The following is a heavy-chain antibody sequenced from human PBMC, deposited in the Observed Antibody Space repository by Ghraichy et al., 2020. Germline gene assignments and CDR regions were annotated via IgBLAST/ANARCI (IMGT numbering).Heavy chain of an antibody. J-gene: IGHJ4*02. CDR1: GFTFNNYA. D-gene: IGHD6-19*01. V-gene: IGHV3-7*01. CDR2: IKKDGSEK. Sequence: GGSLRLSCAASGFTFNNYAMIWVRQAPGKGLEWVANIKKDGSEKYYVDSVKGRFTISRDNAKNSLYLQMNSLRAEDMAVYYCARDLGSGWYFDYWGQGTLVTVSS. CDR3: ARDLGSGWYFDY.